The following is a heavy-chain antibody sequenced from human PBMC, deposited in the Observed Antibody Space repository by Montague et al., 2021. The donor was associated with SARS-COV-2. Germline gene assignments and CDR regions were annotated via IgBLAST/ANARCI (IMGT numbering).Heavy chain of an antibody. CDR1: GGSIRCGSYY. Sequence: SETLSLTCTVSGGSIRCGSYYWSWIRQPPGKGLEWIGEINHSGSTNYNPSLKSRVTISVDTSKNQFSLKLSSVTAADTAVYYCTREGYQVLWSDYYYYGMDVWGQGTTVTVSS. CDR3: TREGYQVLWSDYYYYGMDV. V-gene: IGHV4-61*01. J-gene: IGHJ6*02. D-gene: IGHD2-2*01. CDR2: INHSGST.